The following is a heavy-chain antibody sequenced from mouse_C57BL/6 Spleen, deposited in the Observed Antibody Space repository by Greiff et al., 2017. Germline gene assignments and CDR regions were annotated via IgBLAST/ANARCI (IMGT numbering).Heavy chain of an antibody. CDR1: GYTFTSYW. V-gene: IGHV1-59*01. Sequence: QVQLQQPGAELVRPGTSVKLSCKASGYTFTSYWMHWVKQRPGQGLEWIGVIDPSDSYTNYNQKFKGKATLTVDTSSSTAYMQLSSLTSEDSAVYYCARGGYGRSFDDWGQGTTLTVSS. J-gene: IGHJ2*01. D-gene: IGHD1-1*01. CDR2: IDPSDSYT. CDR3: ARGGYGRSFDD.